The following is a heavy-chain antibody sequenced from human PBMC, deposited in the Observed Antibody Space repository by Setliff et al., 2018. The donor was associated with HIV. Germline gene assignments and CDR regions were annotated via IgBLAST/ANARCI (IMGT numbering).Heavy chain of an antibody. CDR2: IIPISGIT. V-gene: IGHV1-69*10. CDR1: GYTFTSYG. CDR3: ARRNWNDGVDY. J-gene: IGHJ4*02. Sequence: SVKVSCKASGYTFTSYGISWVRQAPGQGLEWMGGIIPISGITNYAQKFQGRVRFTADKSTSTAYMELSRLRSDDTAVYYCARRNWNDGVDYWGQGTLVTVSS. D-gene: IGHD1-20*01.